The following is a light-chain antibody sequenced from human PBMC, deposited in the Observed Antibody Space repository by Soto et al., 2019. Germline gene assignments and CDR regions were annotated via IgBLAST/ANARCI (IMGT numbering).Light chain of an antibody. V-gene: IGLV2-18*02. Sequence: QSALAQPPSVSGSPGQSVAISCTGTSSDVGSYNRVSWHQQPPGAAPKLMIYEVSNRPSGVPDRFSGSKSGNTASLTISGLQAEDEADYYCNSYTGSSTYVFGTGTKVTVL. CDR3: NSYTGSSTYV. CDR1: SSDVGSYNR. CDR2: EVS. J-gene: IGLJ1*01.